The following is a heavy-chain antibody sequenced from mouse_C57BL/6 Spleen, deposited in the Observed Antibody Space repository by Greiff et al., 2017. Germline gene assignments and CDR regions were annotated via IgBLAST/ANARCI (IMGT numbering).Heavy chain of an antibody. CDR1: GYTFTDYY. V-gene: IGHV1-75*01. J-gene: IGHJ2*01. Sequence: QVHVKQSGPELVKPGASVKISCKASGYTFTDYYINWVKQRPGQGLEWIGWIFPGSGSTSYNEKFKGKATLTVDKSSSTAYMLLSSLTSEDSAVYFCARLVATGYFDYWGQGTTLTVSS. CDR2: IFPGSGST. D-gene: IGHD1-1*01. CDR3: ARLVATGYFDY.